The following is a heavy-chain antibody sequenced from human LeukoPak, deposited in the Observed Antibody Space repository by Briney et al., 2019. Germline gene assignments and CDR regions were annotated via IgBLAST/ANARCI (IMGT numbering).Heavy chain of an antibody. CDR3: ARDTPGGFQH. Sequence: SETLSLTCTVSGGSIRSYYWSWIRQPPGKGLEWIGYIYYSGSTNYNPSLKSRVTISVDTSKNQFSLKLSSVTAADTAVYYCARDTPGGFQHWGQGTLVTVSS. CDR2: IYYSGST. J-gene: IGHJ1*01. V-gene: IGHV4-59*01. CDR1: GGSIRSYY. D-gene: IGHD1-14*01.